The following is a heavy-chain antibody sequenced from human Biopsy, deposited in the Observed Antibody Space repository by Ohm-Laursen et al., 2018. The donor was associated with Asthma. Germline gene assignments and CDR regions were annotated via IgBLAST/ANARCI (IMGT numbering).Heavy chain of an antibody. V-gene: IGHV3-30-3*01. Sequence: SLRLSCAASGFTFSNYVMHWVRQAPGKGLEWVAGIFFDGSNKYYADSVKGRFTISRDNSRNTLHLQMNSLRAEDTAVYYCAKDVFPGWELRRGPDYWGQGTLVTVSS. J-gene: IGHJ4*02. D-gene: IGHD1-26*01. CDR2: IFFDGSNK. CDR1: GFTFSNYV. CDR3: AKDVFPGWELRRGPDY.